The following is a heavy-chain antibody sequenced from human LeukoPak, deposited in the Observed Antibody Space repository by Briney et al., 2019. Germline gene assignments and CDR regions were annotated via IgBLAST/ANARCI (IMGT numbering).Heavy chain of an antibody. J-gene: IGHJ4*02. D-gene: IGHD3-10*01. V-gene: IGHV3-7*01. Sequence: GGSLRLSCAASGFSFSDFWMGWVRQAPGKGLEWVANINQDGSENYCVDSVKGRFTISRDNAKKSLYLQMNSLRAEDTAVYYCTKGRSNHYWGQGTLVTVST. CDR3: TKGRSNHY. CDR2: INQDGSEN. CDR1: GFSFSDFW.